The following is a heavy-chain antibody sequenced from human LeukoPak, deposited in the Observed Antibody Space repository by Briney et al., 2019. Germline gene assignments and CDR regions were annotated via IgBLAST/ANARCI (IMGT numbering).Heavy chain of an antibody. CDR3: ARGRYIVPDY. V-gene: IGHV1-8*03. Sequence: ASVKVSCKASGCTFTSYYMHWVRQAPGQGLEWMGWMNPNSGNTGYAQKFQGRVTITRNTSISTAYMELSSLRSEDTAVYYCARGRYIVPDYWGQGTLVTVSS. CDR1: GCTFTSYY. J-gene: IGHJ4*02. D-gene: IGHD5-18*01. CDR2: MNPNSGNT.